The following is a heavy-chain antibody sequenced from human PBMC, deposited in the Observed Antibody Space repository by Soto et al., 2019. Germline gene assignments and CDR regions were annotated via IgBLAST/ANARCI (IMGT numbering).Heavy chain of an antibody. CDR1: GGSISSGDYY. CDR2: IYYSGST. D-gene: IGHD3-3*01. CDR3: ARVGDYDFWSGIGDDAFDI. V-gene: IGHV4-30-4*01. J-gene: IGHJ3*02. Sequence: PSETLSLTCTVSGGSISSGDYYWSWIRQPPGKGLEWIGYIYYSGSTYYNPSLKGRVTISVDTSKNQFSLKLSSVTAADTAVYYCARVGDYDFWSGIGDDAFDIWGQGTMVTVSS.